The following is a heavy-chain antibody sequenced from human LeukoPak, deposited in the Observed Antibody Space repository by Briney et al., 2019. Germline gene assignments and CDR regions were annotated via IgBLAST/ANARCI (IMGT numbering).Heavy chain of an antibody. CDR2: ISDSGRTT. Sequence: PGGSLRLSCAVSGLTFSNFKMNWVRQAPGKGLEWVSYISDSGRTTFYADSVKGRFTISRDNSKNTLSLQMNSLRAEDTAVYYCARTTGYSSGWDHYYYYGLDVWGQGTTVTVSS. J-gene: IGHJ6*02. D-gene: IGHD6-25*01. CDR3: ARTTGYSSGWDHYYYYGLDV. V-gene: IGHV3-48*03. CDR1: GLTFSNFK.